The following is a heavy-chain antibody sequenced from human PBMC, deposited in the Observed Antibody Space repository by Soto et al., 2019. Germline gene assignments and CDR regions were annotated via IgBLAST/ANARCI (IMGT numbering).Heavy chain of an antibody. V-gene: IGHV1-3*01. D-gene: IGHD3-22*01. CDR1: GYTFTGYY. J-gene: IGHJ4*02. Sequence: ASVKVSCKASGYTFTGYYMHWVLQAPGQRLEWMGWINAGNGNTKYSQKFQGRVTITRDTSASTAYMELSSLRSDDTAVYYCARAVATYYYDSSGYYNLGPKFDYWGQGTLVTVSS. CDR2: INAGNGNT. CDR3: ARAVATYYYDSSGYYNLGPKFDY.